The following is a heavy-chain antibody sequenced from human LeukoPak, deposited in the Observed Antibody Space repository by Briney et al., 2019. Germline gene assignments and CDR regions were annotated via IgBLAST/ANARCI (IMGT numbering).Heavy chain of an antibody. Sequence: PSETLSLTCAVYGGTFSGYYWSWIRQPPGKRLEWVGESNDSGGTNYNPSLKSRVTISADKSKNQVSLKLTSVTAADTAVYYCARLSVIVGSTLEYYYYYMDVWGQGTTVTVSS. CDR1: GGTFSGYY. J-gene: IGHJ6*03. D-gene: IGHD1-26*01. V-gene: IGHV4-34*01. CDR2: SNDSGGT. CDR3: ARLSVIVGSTLEYYYYYMDV.